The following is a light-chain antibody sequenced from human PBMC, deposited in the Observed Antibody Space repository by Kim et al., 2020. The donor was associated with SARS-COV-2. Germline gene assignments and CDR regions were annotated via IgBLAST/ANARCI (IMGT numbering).Light chain of an antibody. CDR1: QSIGSS. Sequence: EIVLTQSPVTLSLSPGENATLSCRASQSIGSSLAWYQHKPGQAPRLLIYDAFNRATGIPARFRGSGSGTDFTLTISSLEPEDFAVYYCQQRSNWYTFGQGTKLEIK. CDR3: QQRSNWYT. V-gene: IGKV3-11*01. CDR2: DAF. J-gene: IGKJ2*01.